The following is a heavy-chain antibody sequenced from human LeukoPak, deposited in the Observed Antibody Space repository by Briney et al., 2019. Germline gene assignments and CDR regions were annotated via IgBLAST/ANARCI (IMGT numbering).Heavy chain of an antibody. J-gene: IGHJ6*03. CDR3: ARDGDYDFWSGYPYYYYYYMDV. D-gene: IGHD3-3*01. CDR2: MNPNSGNT. V-gene: IGHV1-8*01. Sequence: GASVKVSCKASGYTFTSYDINWVRQATGQGLEWMGWMNPNSGNTGYAQKFQGRVTMTRNTSISTAYMELSSLRSEDTAVYYCARDGDYDFWSGYPYYYYYYMDVWGKGTTVTVSS. CDR1: GYTFTSYD.